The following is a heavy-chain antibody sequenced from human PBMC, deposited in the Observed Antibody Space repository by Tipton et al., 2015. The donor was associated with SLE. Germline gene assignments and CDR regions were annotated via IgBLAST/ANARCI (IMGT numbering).Heavy chain of an antibody. D-gene: IGHD2-21*01. CDR2: IYYSGST. V-gene: IGHV4-59*12. CDR1: GGSISSYY. Sequence: TLSLTCTLSGGSISSYYWSWIRQPPGKGLEWIGYIYYSGSTNYNPSLKSRVIISVDTSKNQFSLKLSSVTAADTAVYYCARAAYCGGDCYSWYFDLWGRGTLVTVSS. CDR3: ARAAYCGGDCYSWYFDL. J-gene: IGHJ2*01.